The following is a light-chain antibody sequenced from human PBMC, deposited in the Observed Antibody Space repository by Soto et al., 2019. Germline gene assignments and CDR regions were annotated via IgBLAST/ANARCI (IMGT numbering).Light chain of an antibody. V-gene: IGLV4-60*03. CDR3: ETWDSRGV. Sequence: QSVLTQASSASASLGSSVKLTCTLSSGHSSYIIAWHQQQPGKAPRYLMKLEGSGSYNKGSGVPDRFSGSSSGADRYLTISYLQSEDEADYYCETWDSRGVFGGGTKVTVL. CDR1: SGHSSYI. J-gene: IGLJ2*01. CDR2: LEGSGSY.